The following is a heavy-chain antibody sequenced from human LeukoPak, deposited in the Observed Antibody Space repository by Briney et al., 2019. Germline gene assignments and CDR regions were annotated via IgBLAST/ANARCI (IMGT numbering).Heavy chain of an antibody. J-gene: IGHJ4*02. CDR2: IYSGGSI. Sequence: GGSLRLSCAASGFTVSSNYMSWVRQAPGKGLEWVSVIYSGGSIYYADSVKGRFTISRDNSKNTLYLQMNSLRAEDTAVYYCASEVVVAATFDYWGQGTLVTVSS. D-gene: IGHD2-15*01. CDR3: ASEVVVAATFDY. V-gene: IGHV3-53*01. CDR1: GFTVSSNY.